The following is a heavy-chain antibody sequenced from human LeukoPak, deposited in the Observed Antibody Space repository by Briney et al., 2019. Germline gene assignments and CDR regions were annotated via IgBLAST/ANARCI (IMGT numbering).Heavy chain of an antibody. CDR1: GYTFTSYD. CDR3: ARGLYSSSWYDYYYGMDV. V-gene: IGHV1-8*01. D-gene: IGHD6-13*01. Sequence: ASVKVSCKASGYTFTSYDINWVRQATGQGLEWMGWMNPNSGSTGYAQKFQGRVTMTRNTSISAAYMELSSLRSEDTAVYYCARGLYSSSWYDYYYGMDVWGQGTTVTVSS. J-gene: IGHJ6*02. CDR2: MNPNSGST.